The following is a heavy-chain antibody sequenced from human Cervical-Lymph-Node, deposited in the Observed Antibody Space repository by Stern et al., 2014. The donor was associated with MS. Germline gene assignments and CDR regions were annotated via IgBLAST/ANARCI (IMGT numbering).Heavy chain of an antibody. CDR2: MNPNSGNS. J-gene: IGHJ4*02. D-gene: IGHD3-16*01. CDR1: GYTFTNYD. CDR3: TTSQGAF. Sequence: QLVQSGAEVKQPGASVKVSCKASGYTFTNYDVNWVRQATGQGLEWIGWMNPNSGNSGAAQKFQGRATLTGNNSINTAYMELKSLKFDDTATYFCTTSQGAFWGQGTVVTVSS. V-gene: IGHV1-8*01.